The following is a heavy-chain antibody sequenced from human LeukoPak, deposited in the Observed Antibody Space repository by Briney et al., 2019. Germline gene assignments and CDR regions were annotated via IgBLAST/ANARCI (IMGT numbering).Heavy chain of an antibody. Sequence: ASVKVSCKASGGTFSSYAISWVRQAPGQGLEWMGRIIPIFGTANYAQKFHGRVTITTDESTSTAYMELSSLRSEDTAVHYCARGRAVAGPGDYWGQGTLVTVSS. D-gene: IGHD6-19*01. CDR2: IIPIFGTA. CDR1: GGTFSSYA. V-gene: IGHV1-69*05. CDR3: ARGRAVAGPGDY. J-gene: IGHJ4*02.